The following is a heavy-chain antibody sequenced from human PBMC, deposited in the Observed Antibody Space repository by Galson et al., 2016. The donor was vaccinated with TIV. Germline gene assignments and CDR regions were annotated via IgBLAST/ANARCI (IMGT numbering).Heavy chain of an antibody. J-gene: IGHJ4*02. D-gene: IGHD1-7*01. V-gene: IGHV4-59*01. Sequence: SETLSLTCSVSGGSINPYSWGWIRQPPGKGLEWIANMYYSGSTNYNPSLKSRVTISLDTSKNQVSLKLHSVTAADTAVNYCVRKSYDWDSVGYYFDYWGQGALVTVSS. CDR1: GGSINPYS. CDR2: MYYSGST. CDR3: VRKSYDWDSVGYYFDY.